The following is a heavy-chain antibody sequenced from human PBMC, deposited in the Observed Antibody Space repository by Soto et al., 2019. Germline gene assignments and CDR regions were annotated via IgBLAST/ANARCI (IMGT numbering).Heavy chain of an antibody. CDR2: ISGYNGNT. J-gene: IGHJ6*02. CDR1: GYTFSNFG. CDR3: ERDKLHGFGLYTASGMDV. D-gene: IGHD3-3*01. V-gene: IGHV1-18*01. Sequence: QVQLVQSGAEVLTPGASVKVSCKASGYTFSNFGLSWVRQATGQGLEWMGWISGYNGNTNSAEKFQGRVTMATDICTRTAYLEVRRLTTSHTAVYYCERDKLHGFGLYTASGMDVCGQGTTGT.